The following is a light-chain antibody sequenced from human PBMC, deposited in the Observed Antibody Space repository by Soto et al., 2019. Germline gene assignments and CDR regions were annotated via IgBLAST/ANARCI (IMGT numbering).Light chain of an antibody. CDR3: SSHTSSSTLVI. V-gene: IGLV2-14*03. CDR1: SNDVGGYNF. J-gene: IGLJ2*01. CDR2: DVS. Sequence: QSALTQPASVSGSPGQSITISCTGTSNDVGGYNFVSWYQHHPGKAPKMMIYDVSNRPSGVSNRFTGSKSGNTASLTISGLRAEDEADYYCSSHTSSSTLVIFGGGTKVTVL.